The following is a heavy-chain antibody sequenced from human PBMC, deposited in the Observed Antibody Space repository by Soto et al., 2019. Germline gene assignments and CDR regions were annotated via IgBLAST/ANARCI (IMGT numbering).Heavy chain of an antibody. CDR2: IYPGDSDT. V-gene: IGHV5-51*01. CDR1: GYSFTSYW. CDR3: ARHRSDYGSGSSPKRYYYYGMDV. D-gene: IGHD3-10*01. Sequence: GESLKISCKGSGYSFTSYWIGWVRQMPGKGLEWMGIIYPGDSDTRYSPSFQGQVTISADKSISTAYLQWSSLKASDPAMYYRARHRSDYGSGSSPKRYYYYGMDVWGQGTTVTVSS. J-gene: IGHJ6*02.